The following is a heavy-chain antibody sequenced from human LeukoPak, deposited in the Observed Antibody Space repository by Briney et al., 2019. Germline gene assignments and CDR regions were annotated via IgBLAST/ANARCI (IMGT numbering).Heavy chain of an antibody. D-gene: IGHD3-16*01. Sequence: GGSLRLSCAASGFTFSGSAMHWVRQASGKGLEWVGRIRSKANSYATAYAASVKRRFTISRDDSKNTAYLQMNSLKTEDTAVYYCTTPGGYYFDYWGQGTLVTVSS. J-gene: IGHJ4*02. CDR1: GFTFSGSA. CDR3: TTPGGYYFDY. V-gene: IGHV3-73*01. CDR2: IRSKANSYAT.